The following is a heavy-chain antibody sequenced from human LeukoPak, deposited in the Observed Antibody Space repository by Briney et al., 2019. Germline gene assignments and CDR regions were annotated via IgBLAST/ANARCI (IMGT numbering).Heavy chain of an antibody. D-gene: IGHD6-25*01. CDR2: ISYSGST. V-gene: IGHV4-59*01. CDR1: GGSISSYY. Sequence: PSETLSPTCTVSGGSISSYYWSWIRQPPGKGLERIGYISYSGSTNYNPSLKSRVTISVDTSKNQFSLKLSSVTAADTAVYYCARDSGSYYYYGMDVWGQGTTVTVSS. CDR3: ARDSGSYYYYGMDV. J-gene: IGHJ6*02.